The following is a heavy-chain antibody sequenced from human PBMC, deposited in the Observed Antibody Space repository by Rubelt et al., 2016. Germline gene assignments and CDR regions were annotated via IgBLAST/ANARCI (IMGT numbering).Heavy chain of an antibody. J-gene: IGHJ5*02. V-gene: IGHV4-34*02. CDR3: ARSCSRLNWFDP. Sequence: QVQLQQWGAGLLKPSEALSLTCAVHGGSLIGFYWIWVRQAPGKGLEWIGEINHSGSTNYNPSLKSRVTVSVDTSQNQFSLRRRSVSVGETAVYYCARSCSRLNWFDPWGQGTLGTVSS. D-gene: IGHD2-21*02. CDR1: GGSLIGFY. CDR2: INHSGST.